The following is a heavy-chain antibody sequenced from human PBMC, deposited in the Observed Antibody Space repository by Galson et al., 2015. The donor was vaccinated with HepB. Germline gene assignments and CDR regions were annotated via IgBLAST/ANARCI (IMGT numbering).Heavy chain of an antibody. J-gene: IGHJ4*02. CDR1: GYTFTSYA. V-gene: IGHV1-3*01. Sequence: SVKVSCRASGYTFTSYAMHWVRQAPGQRLEWMGWINAGNGNTKYSQKFQGRVTITRDTSASTAYMELSSLRSEDTAVYYCARVSYSSGWYFDYWGQGTLVTVSS. CDR2: INAGNGNT. D-gene: IGHD6-19*01. CDR3: ARVSYSSGWYFDY.